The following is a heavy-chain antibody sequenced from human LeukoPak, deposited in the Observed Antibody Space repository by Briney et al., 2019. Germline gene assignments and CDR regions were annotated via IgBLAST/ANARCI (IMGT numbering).Heavy chain of an antibody. CDR1: GFTFSSYA. D-gene: IGHD3-22*01. CDR2: ISYDGSNK. V-gene: IGHV3-30-3*01. CDR3: AKGAYVGGGSGYYPI. J-gene: IGHJ3*01. Sequence: GGSLRLSCAASGFTFSSYAMHWVRQAPGKGLEWVAVISYDGSNKYYADSVKGRFTISRDNSKNTLYLQMNSLRAEDTAVYYCAKGAYVGGGSGYYPIWGQGTMVTVSS.